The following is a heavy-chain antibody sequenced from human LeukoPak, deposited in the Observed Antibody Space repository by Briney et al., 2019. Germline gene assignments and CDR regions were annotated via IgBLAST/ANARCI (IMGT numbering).Heavy chain of an antibody. D-gene: IGHD2-15*01. Sequence: PGGSLRLSCAASGFTFSDYYMSWIRQAPGKGLEWVSYISSSGSTIDYADSVKGRFTISRDNAKNSLYLQMNSLRAEDTAVYYCARGLPLGGPRAQDAFDIWGQGTMVTVPS. V-gene: IGHV3-11*01. CDR2: ISSSGSTI. CDR3: ARGLPLGGPRAQDAFDI. CDR1: GFTFSDYY. J-gene: IGHJ3*02.